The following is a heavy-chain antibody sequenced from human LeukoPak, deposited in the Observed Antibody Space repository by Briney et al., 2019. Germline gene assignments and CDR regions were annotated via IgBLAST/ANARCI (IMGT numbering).Heavy chain of an antibody. J-gene: IGHJ4*02. CDR1: GGSISSYY. Sequence: SETLSLTCTVAGGSISSYYWSWIRQHPGKGLEWIGYIYYSGSTNYNPSLKSRVTISVDTSKNQFSLKLSSVTAADTAVYYCARAGRDGYTFDYWGQGTLVTVSS. V-gene: IGHV4-59*08. CDR2: IYYSGST. D-gene: IGHD5-24*01. CDR3: ARAGRDGYTFDY.